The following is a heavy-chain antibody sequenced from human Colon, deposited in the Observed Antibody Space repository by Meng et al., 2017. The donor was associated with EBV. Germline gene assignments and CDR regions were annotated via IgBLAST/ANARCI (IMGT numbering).Heavy chain of an antibody. CDR2: IYRGGGT. J-gene: IGHJ4*02. CDR1: GGSISTSDW. D-gene: IGHD2-2*01. CDR3: ARVRVIPAAVGFDY. Sequence: SRPGLVWPPGTLSLTCAVSGGSISTSDWWSWVRQPPGKGLEWIGEIYRGGGTNYNPSFKSRVTISVDTSNNHFSLKLSYVTAADTAVYYCARVRVIPAAVGFDYWGQGTLVTVSS. V-gene: IGHV4-4*03.